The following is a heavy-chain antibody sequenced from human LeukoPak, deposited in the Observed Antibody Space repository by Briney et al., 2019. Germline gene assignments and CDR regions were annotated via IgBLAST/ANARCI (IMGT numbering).Heavy chain of an antibody. V-gene: IGHV3-9*01. CDR2: ISWNGDIK. CDR1: GFTFDDYA. CDR3: ARGGGLDV. D-gene: IGHD3-16*01. Sequence: GGSLRLSCAASGFTFDDYAMHWVRQAPGKGLEWVSGISWNGDIKGYADSVKVRFTISRDNAKNSLYLQMSNLRAEDTAVYFCARGGGLDVWGQGATVTVSS. J-gene: IGHJ6*02.